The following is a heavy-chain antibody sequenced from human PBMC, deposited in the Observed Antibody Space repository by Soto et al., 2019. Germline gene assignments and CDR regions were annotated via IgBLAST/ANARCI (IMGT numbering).Heavy chain of an antibody. CDR3: ASDPYYYASAH. CDR1: GFSYSGYS. J-gene: IGHJ4*02. V-gene: IGHV3-23*01. D-gene: IGHD3-10*01. CDR2: ISGSGSGT. Sequence: EVQLLESGGGLVQPGGSLRLSCAASGFSYSGYSMYWVRQAPGKGLEWVSGISGSGSGTYYADSVKGRFTISRDNSKNTLYLQMNSLRAEDTAVYYCASDPYYYASAHWGQGALVTVSS.